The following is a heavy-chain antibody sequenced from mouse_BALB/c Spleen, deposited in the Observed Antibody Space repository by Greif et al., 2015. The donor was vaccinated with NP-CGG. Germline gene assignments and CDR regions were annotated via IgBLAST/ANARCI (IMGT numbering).Heavy chain of an antibody. CDR3: ARTGTY. CDR1: GYAFSSYW. V-gene: IGHV1-80*01. CDR2: IYPGDGDT. Sequence: VQRVESGAELVRPGSSVKISCKASGYAFSSYWMNWVKQRPGQGLEWIGQIYPGDGDTNYNGKFKGKATLTADKSSSTAYMQLSSLTSEDSAVYFCARTGTYWGQGTLVTVSA. J-gene: IGHJ3*01.